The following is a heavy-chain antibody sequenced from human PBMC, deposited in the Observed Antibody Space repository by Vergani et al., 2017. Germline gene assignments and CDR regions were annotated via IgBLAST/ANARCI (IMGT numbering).Heavy chain of an antibody. CDR1: GFTFSSYA. Sequence: EVQLLESGGGLVQPGGSLRLSCAASGFTFSSYAMSWVRQAPGKGLEGVSAISGSGGSTYYADSVKGRFTISRDNAKNSLYLQMNSLRAEDTAVYYCAREAHQWLVRRWFDPWGQGTLVTVSS. V-gene: IGHV3-23*01. CDR2: ISGSGGST. D-gene: IGHD6-19*01. J-gene: IGHJ5*02. CDR3: AREAHQWLVRRWFDP.